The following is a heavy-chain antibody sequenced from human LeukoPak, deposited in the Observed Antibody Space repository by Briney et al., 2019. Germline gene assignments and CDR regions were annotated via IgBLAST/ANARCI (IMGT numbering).Heavy chain of an antibody. CDR2: INHSGST. CDR3: ARIRSTSRRPRDYYYGMDV. V-gene: IGHV4-34*01. Sequence: SETLSLTCAVYGGSFSGYYWSWIRQPPGKGLEWIGEINHSGSTNYNPSLKSRVTISVDTSKNQFSLKLGSVTAADTAVYYCARIRSTSRRPRDYYYGMDVWGQGTTVTVSS. D-gene: IGHD2-2*01. CDR1: GGSFSGYY. J-gene: IGHJ6*02.